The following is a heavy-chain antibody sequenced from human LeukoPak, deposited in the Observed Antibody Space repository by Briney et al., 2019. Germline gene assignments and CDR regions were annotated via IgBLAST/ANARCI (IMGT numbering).Heavy chain of an antibody. V-gene: IGHV3-23*01. CDR3: TKDPLDY. CDR2: ISGSAGGT. J-gene: IGHJ4*02. CDR1: RFTLSSYM. Sequence: GGSLRLSCVGSRFTLSSYMMIWVRQAPGKGLEWVSGISGSAGGTFYSDSVRGRFTISRDSPKNTLYLQMNSLRVEDTAVYYCTKDPLDYWGQGTLVTVSS.